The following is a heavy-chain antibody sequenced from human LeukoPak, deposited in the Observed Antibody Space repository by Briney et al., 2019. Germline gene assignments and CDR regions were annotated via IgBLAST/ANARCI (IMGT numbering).Heavy chain of an antibody. CDR1: GGSISSYY. CDR3: ARDDGSSDAFDI. J-gene: IGHJ3*02. Sequence: SETLSLTCTVSGGSISSYYWSWVRQAPGKGLEWIGYIYYSGSTNYNPSLKSRVTISVDTSKNQFSLKLSSVTAADTAVYYCARDDGSSDAFDIWGQGTMVIVSS. D-gene: IGHD3-10*01. V-gene: IGHV4-59*12. CDR2: IYYSGST.